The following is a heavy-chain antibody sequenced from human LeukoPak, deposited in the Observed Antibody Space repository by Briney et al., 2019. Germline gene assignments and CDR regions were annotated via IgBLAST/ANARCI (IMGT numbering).Heavy chain of an antibody. J-gene: IGHJ4*02. CDR3: ARQTGSGLFILP. V-gene: IGHV4-39*01. Sequence: SETLSLTCTVSGVSISSSNSYWGWIRQPPGKGLEWVGSIYYSGNTYYNASLKSQVSISIDTSKNQFSLRLTSVTAADTAVYYCARQTGSGLFILPGGQGTLVTVSS. CDR2: IYYSGNT. CDR1: GVSISSSNSY. D-gene: IGHD3/OR15-3a*01.